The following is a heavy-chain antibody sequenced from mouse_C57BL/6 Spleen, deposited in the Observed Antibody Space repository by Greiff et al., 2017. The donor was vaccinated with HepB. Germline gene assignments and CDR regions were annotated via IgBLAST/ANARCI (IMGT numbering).Heavy chain of an antibody. CDR1: GYSFTGYY. D-gene: IGHD4-1*02. Sequence: EVQLQQSGPELVKPGASVKISCKASGYSFTGYYMNWVKQSPEKSLEWIGEINPSTGGTTYNQKFKAKATLTVDKSSSTAYMQLKSLTSEDSAVYYCARSTGKDAMDYWGQGTSVTVSS. CDR2: INPSTGGT. V-gene: IGHV1-42*01. J-gene: IGHJ4*01. CDR3: ARSTGKDAMDY.